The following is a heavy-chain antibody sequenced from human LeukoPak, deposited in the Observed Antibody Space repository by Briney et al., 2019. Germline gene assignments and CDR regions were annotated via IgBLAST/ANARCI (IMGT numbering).Heavy chain of an antibody. V-gene: IGHV3-21*01. J-gene: IGHJ4*02. CDR1: GFTFSSYS. Sequence: GGSLRLSCAASGFTFSSYSMNWVRQAPGKGLEWVSSISSSSSYIYYADSVKGRFTISRDNAKNSLYLQMNSLRAEDTAVYYCASDRQWLVRGEDYWGQGTLVTVSS. D-gene: IGHD6-19*01. CDR2: ISSSSSYI. CDR3: ASDRQWLVRGEDY.